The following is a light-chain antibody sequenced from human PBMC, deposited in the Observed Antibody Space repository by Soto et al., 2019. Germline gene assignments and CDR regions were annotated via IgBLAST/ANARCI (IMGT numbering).Light chain of an antibody. CDR2: GVT. V-gene: IGLV2-14*01. CDR3: TSYTSSSTYV. CDR1: SSDIGGYNY. J-gene: IGLJ1*01. Sequence: QSVLTQPASVSESPGQSITISCAGTSSDIGGYNYVSWYRQHPDKAPKLMIYGVTNRPSGVSDRFSGSKSGNTASLTISGLQAEDEADYYCTSYTSSSTYVFRTGTKVTVL.